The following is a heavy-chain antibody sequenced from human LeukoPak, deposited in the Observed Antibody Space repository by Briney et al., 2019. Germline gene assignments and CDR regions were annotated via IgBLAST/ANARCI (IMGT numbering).Heavy chain of an antibody. J-gene: IGHJ5*01. D-gene: IGHD3-22*01. V-gene: IGHV1-18*01. CDR3: ARDRWNFDDSSGSNRDFDS. CDR2: IGSYEGDT. Sequence: GASVKVSCTATSYISLLRQAPGQGLGWLGWIGSYEGDTYYAQKFQGRVTVTTDTSTSTAYMELRSLTSDDTAVYYCARDRWNFDDSSGSNRDFDSWGQGTLVTVSS. CDR1: TSY.